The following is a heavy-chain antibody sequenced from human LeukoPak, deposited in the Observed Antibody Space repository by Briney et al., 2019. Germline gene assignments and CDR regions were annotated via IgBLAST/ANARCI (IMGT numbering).Heavy chain of an antibody. CDR2: ITGDGGST. Sequence: GASLRLSCAASGFTSSNYAMSWVRQAPGKGLEWVSAITGDGGSTYYADSVKGRFTISRDNSKNTPYLQMNSLRAEDTALYYCAKWGDYDVLTGYYDSDYWGQGTLVTVSS. CDR3: AKWGDYDVLTGYYDSDY. J-gene: IGHJ4*02. V-gene: IGHV3-23*01. CDR1: GFTSSNYA. D-gene: IGHD3-9*01.